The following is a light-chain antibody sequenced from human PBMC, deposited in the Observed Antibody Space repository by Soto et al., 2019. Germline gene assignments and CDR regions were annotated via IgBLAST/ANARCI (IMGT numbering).Light chain of an antibody. V-gene: IGKV3-11*01. CDR3: QQRHMCPIT. J-gene: IGKJ5*01. CDR2: DAY. CDR1: QSFRGL. Sequence: EVLLTQSPVTLSLSPGERATLSCRASQSFRGLLAWYQQKPGQAPRLLIYDAYNRATGIPPRFSGSGSGTDFTITISSLEPEDSVVYYCQQRHMCPITFGQGTRLEIK.